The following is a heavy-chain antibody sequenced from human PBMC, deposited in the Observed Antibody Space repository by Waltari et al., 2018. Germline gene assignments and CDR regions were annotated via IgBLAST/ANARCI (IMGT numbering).Heavy chain of an antibody. J-gene: IGHJ4*02. D-gene: IGHD3-10*01. CDR3: ARDPVTMD. V-gene: IGHV3-7*01. Sequence: EVRLVESGGGLVQPGGSLRLSCAASGFSIRDYWMSWVRPAPGKGRGRVGKIRPETDEHHDGDSLKGRFTISRDNAKNSLYLQMTSLGVEDTAVYYCARDPVTMDWGQGTLVTVSS. CDR2: IRPETDEH. CDR1: GFSIRDYW.